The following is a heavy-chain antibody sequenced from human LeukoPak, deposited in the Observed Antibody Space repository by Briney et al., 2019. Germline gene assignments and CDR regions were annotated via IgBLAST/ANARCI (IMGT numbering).Heavy chain of an antibody. CDR2: VYYSGTT. J-gene: IGHJ4*02. D-gene: IGHD6-13*01. Sequence: PSETLSLTCTVSGGSMSNYYWTWIRQPPGKGLEWIGYVYYSGTTNYNPSLKSRVAISVDTSKNQFSLKLSSVTAADTAVYYCASQEPKRSYSDYWGQGTLVTVSS. CDR3: ASQEPKRSYSDY. CDR1: GGSMSNYY. V-gene: IGHV4-59*01.